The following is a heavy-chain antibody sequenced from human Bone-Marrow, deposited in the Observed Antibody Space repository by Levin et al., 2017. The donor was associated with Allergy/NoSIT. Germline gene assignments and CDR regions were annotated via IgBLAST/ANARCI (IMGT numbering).Heavy chain of an antibody. D-gene: IGHD5-24*01. V-gene: IGHV3-23*01. Sequence: PGGSLRLSCAASGFTFSTYAMSWVRQAPGKGLEWVSAVTNSGTSAYYADSVKGRFTISRDNSNNTLYLQMNSLRAEDTALYYCASARFLQFSYFDSWGQGTLVTVAS. CDR2: VTNSGTSA. CDR1: GFTFSTYA. CDR3: ASARFLQFSYFDS. J-gene: IGHJ4*02.